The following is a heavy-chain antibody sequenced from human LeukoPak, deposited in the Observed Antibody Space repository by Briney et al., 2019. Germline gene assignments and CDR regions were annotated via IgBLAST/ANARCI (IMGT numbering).Heavy chain of an antibody. V-gene: IGHV3-21*04. CDR1: GFTFSSYS. CDR2: ISSSSSYI. CDR3: ARAHAGGSYSGYFDY. J-gene: IGHJ4*02. D-gene: IGHD1-26*01. Sequence: KPGGSLRLSCAASGFTFSSYSMNWVRQAPGKGLEWVSSISSSSSYIYYADSVKGRFTISRANAKNSLYLQMNSLRAEDTALYYCARAHAGGSYSGYFDYWGQGTLVTVSS.